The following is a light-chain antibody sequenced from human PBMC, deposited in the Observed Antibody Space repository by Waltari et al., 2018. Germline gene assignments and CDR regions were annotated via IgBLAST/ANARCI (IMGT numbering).Light chain of an antibody. Sequence: DIVMTQSPDSLAVSLGERATINCKSIQSVLYTDNNKNYLTWYQQKPGQSPQLLIYWASTRESGVPDRFIGSGSGTDFTLTISSLQAEDVAVYYCHQHYTTPWTFGQGTQVEL. CDR1: QSVLYTDNNKNY. V-gene: IGKV4-1*01. CDR2: WAS. CDR3: HQHYTTPWT. J-gene: IGKJ1*01.